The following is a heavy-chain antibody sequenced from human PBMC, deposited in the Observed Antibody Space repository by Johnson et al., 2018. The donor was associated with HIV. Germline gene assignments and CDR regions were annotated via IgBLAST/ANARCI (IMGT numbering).Heavy chain of an antibody. D-gene: IGHD3-22*01. V-gene: IGHV3-30*02. CDR1: GFTFSSYG. CDR2: IRYDGSNK. J-gene: IGHJ3*02. CDR3: AKDLKSYYDSSGYFDAFDI. Sequence: VRLVESGGGVVQPGGSLRLSCAASGFTFSSYGIHWVRQAPGKGLEWVSFIRYDGSNKYYADSVKGRFTISRDNSKNTLYLQMNSLRGEDTAVYYCAKDLKSYYDSSGYFDAFDIWGQGTMVTVSS.